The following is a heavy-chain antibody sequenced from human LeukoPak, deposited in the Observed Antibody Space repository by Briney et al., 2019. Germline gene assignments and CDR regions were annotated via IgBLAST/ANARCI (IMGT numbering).Heavy chain of an antibody. D-gene: IGHD6-13*01. CDR1: GYTFTGYY. Sequence: ASVKVSCKASGYTFTGYYMHWVRQAPGQGLEWMGWINPNSGGTNYAQKSQGWVTMTRDTSISTAYMELSRLRSDDTAVYYCARDSGSSWYEVYFDYWGQGTLVTVSS. V-gene: IGHV1-2*04. J-gene: IGHJ4*02. CDR2: INPNSGGT. CDR3: ARDSGSSWYEVYFDY.